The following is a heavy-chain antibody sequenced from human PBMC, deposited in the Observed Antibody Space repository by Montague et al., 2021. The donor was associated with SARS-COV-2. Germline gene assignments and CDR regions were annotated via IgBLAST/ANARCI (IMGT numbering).Heavy chain of an antibody. J-gene: IGHJ5*02. D-gene: IGHD3-9*01. CDR1: GGSFSNDY. Sequence: SETLSLTCAVYGGSFSNDYWSWIRQPPGEGLQWIWEIHHSGGTNYNPSLKSRVTISVDTSKNQLSLKLSSVTAADTAVYYCTRGRAISTLFVPHQRWFDPWGQGTLVTVSS. V-gene: IGHV4-34*01. CDR2: IHHSGGT. CDR3: TRGRAISTLFVPHQRWFDP.